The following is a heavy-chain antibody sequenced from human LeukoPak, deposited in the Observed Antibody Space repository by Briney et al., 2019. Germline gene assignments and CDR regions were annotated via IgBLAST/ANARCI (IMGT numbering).Heavy chain of an antibody. V-gene: IGHV3-64*01. CDR3: ARVDSTGWDDALDY. CDR1: GFTFSIYA. Sequence: GSLRLSCAASGFTFSIYAMHWVRQAPGKGLEYVAAISDQGGSTYYANSVKGRFTISKDNSKNTLYLQMGSLRPDDTAAYYCARVDSTGWDDALDYWGQGTLVTVSS. CDR2: ISDQGGST. D-gene: IGHD6-19*01. J-gene: IGHJ4*02.